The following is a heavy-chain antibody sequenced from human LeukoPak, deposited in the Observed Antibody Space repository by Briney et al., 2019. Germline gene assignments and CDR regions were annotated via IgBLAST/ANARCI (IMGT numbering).Heavy chain of an antibody. Sequence: PGGSLRLSCAASGFTFSSYAMSWVRQAPGKGLEWVSAISGSGGSTYYADSVKGRFTISRDNSKNTLYLQMNSLRAEDTAVYYCANDGLVVVAATLSTAGYWGQGTLVTVSS. CDR1: GFTFSSYA. CDR3: ANDGLVVVAATLSTAGY. CDR2: ISGSGGST. J-gene: IGHJ4*02. D-gene: IGHD2-15*01. V-gene: IGHV3-23*01.